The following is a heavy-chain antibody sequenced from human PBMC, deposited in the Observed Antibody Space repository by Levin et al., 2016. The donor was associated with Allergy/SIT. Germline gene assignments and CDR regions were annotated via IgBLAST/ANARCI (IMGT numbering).Heavy chain of an antibody. CDR2: IHPNSGST. Sequence: ASVKVSCKASGYTFTSVHIHWVRQAPGQGLEWMGIIHPNSGSTTCAQKFQDRVTMTRDTSTSTVYMELSSLRSEDTAIYYCARKIPVAGWSIAYWGQGTLVTVSS. J-gene: IGHJ4*02. CDR1: GYTFTSVH. D-gene: IGHD6-19*01. CDR3: ARKIPVAGWSIAY. V-gene: IGHV1-46*03.